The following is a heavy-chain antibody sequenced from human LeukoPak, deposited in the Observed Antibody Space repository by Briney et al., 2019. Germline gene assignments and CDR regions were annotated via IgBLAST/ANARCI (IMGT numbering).Heavy chain of an antibody. J-gene: IGHJ6*03. Sequence: ASVKVSCKASGYTFTSYGISWVRQAPGQGLEWMGWISAYNGNTNYAQKLQGRVTMTTDTSTSTAYMELRSLRSDDTAVYYCARGVTMVRGVIIFPPRYYYYYMDVWGKGTTVTISS. CDR3: ARGVTMVRGVIIFPPRYYYYYMDV. D-gene: IGHD3-10*01. CDR1: GYTFTSYG. CDR2: ISAYNGNT. V-gene: IGHV1-18*01.